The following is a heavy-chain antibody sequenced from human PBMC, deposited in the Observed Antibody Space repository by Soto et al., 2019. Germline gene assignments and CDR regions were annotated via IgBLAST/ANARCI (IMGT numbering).Heavy chain of an antibody. D-gene: IGHD3-10*01. CDR3: ARHNYGSGSTYFDY. CDR2: TYYSGST. V-gene: IGHV4-59*08. Sequence: SEDRSLICPVYGCSISSDYWSWIRQPPGQGLEWIGYTYYSGSTNYNPSLKSRVTISVDTSKNQFSLKLNSMTAADTAVYYCARHNYGSGSTYFDYWGQGTLVTVS. CDR1: GCSISSDY. J-gene: IGHJ4*02.